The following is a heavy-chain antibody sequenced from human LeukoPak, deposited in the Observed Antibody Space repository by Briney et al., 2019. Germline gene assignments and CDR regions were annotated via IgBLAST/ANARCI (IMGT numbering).Heavy chain of an antibody. V-gene: IGHV4-59*08. CDR3: ARRRAPGIAAAGTGFFDP. CDR2: IYYSGST. CDR1: GGSISSYY. J-gene: IGHJ5*02. Sequence: SETLSLTCTVSGGSISSYYWSWIRQPAGKGLEWIGYIYYSGSTNYNPSLKSRVTISVDTSKNQFSLKLSSVTAADTAVYYCARRRAPGIAAAGTGFFDPWGQGTLVTVSS. D-gene: IGHD6-13*01.